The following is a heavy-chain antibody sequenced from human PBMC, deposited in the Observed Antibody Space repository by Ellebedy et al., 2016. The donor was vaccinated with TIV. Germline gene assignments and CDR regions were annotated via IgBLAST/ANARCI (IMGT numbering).Heavy chain of an antibody. D-gene: IGHD6-19*01. CDR3: ARDRSDSSGWYYFDY. V-gene: IGHV4-59*01. CDR2: IYYSGST. J-gene: IGHJ4*02. CDR1: GGSISSYY. Sequence: SETLSLXCTVSGGSISSYYWSWIRQPPGKGLEWIGYIYYSGSTNYNASLKSRVTISVDTSKNQFSLKLRYVTAADTAVYYCARDRSDSSGWYYFDYWGQGTLVTVSS.